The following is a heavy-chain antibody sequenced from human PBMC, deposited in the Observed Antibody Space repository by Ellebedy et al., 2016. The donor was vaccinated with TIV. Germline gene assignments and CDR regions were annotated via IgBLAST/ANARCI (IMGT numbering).Heavy chain of an antibody. CDR1: GLNFNNYV. J-gene: IGHJ4*02. Sequence: GESLKISXAASGLNFNNYVIHWVRQTPGKGLQWMATIATDGSVHYADSVQGRFIVSSDISKSTLYLQMNSLRDDDTAVYYCATEGGSSGHCGYFDNWGQGTLVTVSS. V-gene: IGHV3-30*04. CDR2: IATDGSVH. D-gene: IGHD3-22*01. CDR3: ATEGGSSGHCGYFDN.